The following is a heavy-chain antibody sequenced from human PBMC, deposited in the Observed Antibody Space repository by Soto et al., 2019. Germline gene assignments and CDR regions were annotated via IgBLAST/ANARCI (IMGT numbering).Heavy chain of an antibody. J-gene: IGHJ4*02. Sequence: PGWSVRLSCAASGFTFSNYGMNWVRQAPGKGLEWVSSIISSGNYMYYADSVKGRFTISRDNAKNSLYLQMNSLRAEDTAVYYCARDCSSTSCYGGHFDYWGQGT. V-gene: IGHV3-21*01. CDR1: GFTFSNYG. D-gene: IGHD2-2*01. CDR2: IISSGNYM. CDR3: ARDCSSTSCYGGHFDY.